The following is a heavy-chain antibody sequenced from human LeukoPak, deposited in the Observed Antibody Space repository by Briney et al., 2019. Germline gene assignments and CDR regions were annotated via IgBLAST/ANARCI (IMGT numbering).Heavy chain of an antibody. V-gene: IGHV4-61*02. Sequence: SETLSLTCTVSGGSISSGSYYWSWIRQPAAKTLEWIGRIYTSGSTNYNPSLKSRVTISVDTSKNQFSLKLSSVTAADTAVYYCARGPGYCSSTSCYGLYMDVWGKGTTVTIS. D-gene: IGHD2-2*01. CDR3: ARGPGYCSSTSCYGLYMDV. J-gene: IGHJ6*03. CDR2: IYTSGST. CDR1: GGSISSGSYY.